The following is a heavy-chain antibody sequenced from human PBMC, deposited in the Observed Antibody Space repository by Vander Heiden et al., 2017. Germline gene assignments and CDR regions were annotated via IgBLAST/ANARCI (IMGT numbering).Heavy chain of an antibody. Sequence: QVPLVQSGPEVKKPGSSVKVSCKASGGTFRSSAISGVRQAPGQGLEWMGGIIPIFGTANYAQKFQGRVTITADKSTSTAYMELSSLRSEDTAVYYCASGHCSGGSCYSDYYYGMDVWGQGTTVTVSS. CDR3: ASGHCSGGSCYSDYYYGMDV. V-gene: IGHV1-69*06. D-gene: IGHD2-15*01. CDR2: IIPIFGTA. CDR1: GGTFRSSA. J-gene: IGHJ6*02.